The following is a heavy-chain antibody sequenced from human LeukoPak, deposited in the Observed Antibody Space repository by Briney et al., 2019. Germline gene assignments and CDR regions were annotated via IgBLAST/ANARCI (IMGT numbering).Heavy chain of an antibody. J-gene: IGHJ4*02. V-gene: IGHV3-30-3*01. CDR1: GFTFSSYA. CDR3: ARDWVVTSSYYYDTSGYSYYFDY. CDR2: ISFDGSNN. Sequence: PGGSLRLSCAASGFTFSSYAMHWVRQAPGKGLEWVAVISFDGSNNHYADSVKDRFTVSRDNSKNTLYLQVNSLRAEDTAVYYCARDWVVTSSYYYDTSGYSYYFDYWGQGTLVTVSS. D-gene: IGHD3-22*01.